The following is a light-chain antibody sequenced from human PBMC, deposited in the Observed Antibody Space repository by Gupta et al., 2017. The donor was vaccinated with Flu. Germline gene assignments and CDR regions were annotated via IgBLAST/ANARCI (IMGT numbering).Light chain of an antibody. J-gene: IGLJ2*01. CDR3: QVWDTRSDHPVV. CDR1: NIGSNS. CDR2: DVT. V-gene: IGLV3-21*03. Sequence: SYVRTQPPSVSVAPGKTARITCGGDNIGSNSVHWYQQKPGQAPVLVVYDVTDRPSGIPERFSGSNSGNTATLTISRVEAGDEADYYCQVWDTRSDHPVVFGGGTKLTVL.